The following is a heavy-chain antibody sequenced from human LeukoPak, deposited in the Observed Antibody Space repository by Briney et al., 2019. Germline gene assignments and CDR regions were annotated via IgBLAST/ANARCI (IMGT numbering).Heavy chain of an antibody. Sequence: GGSLRLSCAASGFSLSSYWMHWVRQAPGKGLVWVSRINHDGTDAIYADSVRGRFTISRDNSKYTLYLQINSLRAEDTAVYYCAKDSTGVAATDYWGQGTLVTVSS. CDR1: GFSLSSYW. V-gene: IGHV3-74*01. J-gene: IGHJ4*02. D-gene: IGHD6-19*01. CDR2: INHDGTDA. CDR3: AKDSTGVAATDY.